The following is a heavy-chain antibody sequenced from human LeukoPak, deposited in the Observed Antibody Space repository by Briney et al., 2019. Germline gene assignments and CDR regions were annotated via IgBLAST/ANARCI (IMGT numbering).Heavy chain of an antibody. CDR1: GYSISSGYY. CDR3: ARHGLAAAGPWNWFDP. D-gene: IGHD6-13*01. J-gene: IGHJ5*02. Sequence: PSETLSLTCTVSGYSISSGYYWGWVRQPPGKGLEWIGYIYTSGSTNYNPSLKSRVTISVDTSKNQFSLKLSSVTAADTAVYYRARHGLAAAGPWNWFDPWGQGTLVTVSS. V-gene: IGHV4-38-2*02. CDR2: IYTSGST.